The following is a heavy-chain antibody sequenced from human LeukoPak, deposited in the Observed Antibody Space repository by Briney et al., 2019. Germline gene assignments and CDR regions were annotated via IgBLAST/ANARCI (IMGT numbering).Heavy chain of an antibody. V-gene: IGHV3-15*01. J-gene: IGHJ4*02. CDR3: TTGGCGGDCYSDY. CDR2: IKSKTDGGTT. D-gene: IGHD2-21*02. Sequence: GGSLRLSCAASGFTFSNAWMSWARHAPGKGLAWVGRIKSKTDGGTTDYAAPVKGRFTISRDDSKNTLYLQMNSLKTEDTAVYYCTTGGCGGDCYSDYWGQGTLVTVSS. CDR1: GFTFSNAW.